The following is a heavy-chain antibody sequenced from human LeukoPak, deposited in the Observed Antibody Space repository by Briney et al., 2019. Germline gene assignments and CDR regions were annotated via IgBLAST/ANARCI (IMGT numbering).Heavy chain of an antibody. D-gene: IGHD6-19*01. J-gene: IGHJ4*02. Sequence: PSETLSLTCTVSGGSISSGDYYWSWIRQPPWKGLEWIGYIYYSGSTYYNPSLKSRVTISVDTSKNQFSLKLSSVTAADTAVYYCARVLRIAVAGTVDYWGQGTLVTVSS. CDR2: IYYSGST. CDR1: GGSISSGDYY. V-gene: IGHV4-30-4*01. CDR3: ARVLRIAVAGTVDY.